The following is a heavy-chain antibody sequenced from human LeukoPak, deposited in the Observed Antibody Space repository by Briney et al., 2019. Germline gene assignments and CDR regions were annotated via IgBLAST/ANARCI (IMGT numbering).Heavy chain of an antibody. V-gene: IGHV1-69*06. Sequence: GASVKVSCKASGGTFSSYAISWVRQAPGQGLEWMGGIIPIFGTANYAQKFQGRVTITADKSTSTAYMELSSLRSEDTAVYYCARSELVRGDIDRPPCWGQGTLVTVSS. CDR3: ARSELVRGDIDRPPC. J-gene: IGHJ4*02. CDR1: GGTFSSYA. CDR2: IIPIFGTA. D-gene: IGHD3-10*01.